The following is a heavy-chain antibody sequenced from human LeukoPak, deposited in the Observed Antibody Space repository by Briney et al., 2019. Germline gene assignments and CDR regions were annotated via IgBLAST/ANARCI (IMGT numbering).Heavy chain of an antibody. CDR1: GFTFSSYG. V-gene: IGHV3-23*01. Sequence: GGPLRLSCAATGFTFSSYGMSWVRQAPGKGLEWVSVISGSGGSTYYADSVKGRFTISRDNSKNTMYVQMNSLRAEDTAVYYCAKRTMGEYYFDYWGQGTLVTVSS. CDR3: AKRTMGEYYFDY. CDR2: ISGSGGST. D-gene: IGHD3-16*01. J-gene: IGHJ4*02.